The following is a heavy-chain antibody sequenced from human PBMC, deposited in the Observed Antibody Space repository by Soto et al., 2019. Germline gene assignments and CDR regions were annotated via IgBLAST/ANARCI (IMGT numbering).Heavy chain of an antibody. V-gene: IGHV4-34*01. D-gene: IGHD2-15*01. CDR1: GGCFSGYY. J-gene: IGHJ5*02. Sequence: SETLSLTCAVYGGCFSGYYWSWIRQPPGKGLEWIGEINHSGSTNYNPSLKSRVTISVDTSKNQFSLKLSSVTAADTAVYYCARKRISYCSGGSCYSRLWFDPWGQGTLVTVSS. CDR3: ARKRISYCSGGSCYSRLWFDP. CDR2: INHSGST.